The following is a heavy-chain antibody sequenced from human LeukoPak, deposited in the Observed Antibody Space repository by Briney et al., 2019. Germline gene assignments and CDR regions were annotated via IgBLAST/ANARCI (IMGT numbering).Heavy chain of an antibody. J-gene: IGHJ3*02. CDR3: ARADCSSISCLNAFDI. Sequence: GASVKVSCKASGYTFTGYYMHWMRQAPGQGLEWMGRINPNSGGTNSAQKFQVRVTMTRDTSISTAYMELSRLRSDDTAVYYCARADCSSISCLNAFDIWGRGTMVTVSS. D-gene: IGHD2-2*01. CDR1: GYTFTGYY. CDR2: INPNSGGT. V-gene: IGHV1-2*06.